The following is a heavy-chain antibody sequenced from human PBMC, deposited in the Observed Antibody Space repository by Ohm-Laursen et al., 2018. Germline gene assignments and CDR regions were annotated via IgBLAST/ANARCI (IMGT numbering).Heavy chain of an antibody. Sequence: PSETLSLTCTVSGGSISRYYWSRIRQPPGKGLEWIGYINYSGTTNFNPSLKSRVTMSVDTSKNQFSLKLSSVTAAATAVYYCARSGSYYDYWGQGTLVTVSS. J-gene: IGHJ4*02. D-gene: IGHD1-26*01. V-gene: IGHV4-59*12. CDR3: ARSGSYYDY. CDR2: INYSGTT. CDR1: GGSISRYY.